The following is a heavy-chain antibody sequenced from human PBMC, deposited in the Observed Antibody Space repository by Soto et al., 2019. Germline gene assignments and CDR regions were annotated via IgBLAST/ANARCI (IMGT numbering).Heavy chain of an antibody. J-gene: IGHJ4*02. CDR3: ARGTNTTILGVFDS. CDR2: IFWDNDK. CDR1: GFSLTTSGVG. Sequence: QITLKESGPTLVKPTQTLTLTCSFSGFSLTTSGVGVGWIRQPPGKALEWLALIFWDNDKRYSPSLKNRLTVTKDTSKNQVVLTMTTMHPVDTATYYCARGTNTTILGVFDSGGQGTLVTVSS. V-gene: IGHV2-5*02. D-gene: IGHD2-8*02.